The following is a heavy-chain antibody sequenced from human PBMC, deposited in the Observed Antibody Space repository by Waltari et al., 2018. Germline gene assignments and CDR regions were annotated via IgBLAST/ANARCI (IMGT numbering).Heavy chain of an antibody. CDR3: ARHNDYYYDSGGYYYRLPYYFDY. CDR1: GGSISSYY. V-gene: IGHV4-4*07. CDR2: IYTSGST. J-gene: IGHJ4*02. D-gene: IGHD3-22*01. Sequence: QVQLQESGPGLVKPSETLSLTCTVSGGSISSYYWSWIRQPAGKGLEWIGRIYTSGSTNYNPSLKSRLTMSVDTSKNQFSLKLSSVTAADTAVYYCARHNDYYYDSGGYYYRLPYYFDYWGQGTLVTVSS.